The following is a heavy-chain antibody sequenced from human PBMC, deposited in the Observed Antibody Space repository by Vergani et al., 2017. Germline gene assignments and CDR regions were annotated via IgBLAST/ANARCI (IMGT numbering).Heavy chain of an antibody. CDR1: GFSFRNAW. CDR3: TTYPRYCGDGSCYWLRDHHYYGMDV. Sequence: ELQLVESGGGLVQPGGSLRLSCVASGFSFRNAWMNWVRRTPGKGLEWVGRIKSTFDRGTTDYAAAVKGRFTISRDDSKNTLFLQMNGLKTEDIGVYYCTTYPRYCGDGSCYWLRDHHYYGMDVWGEGTTVTVSS. CDR2: IKSTFDRGTT. V-gene: IGHV3-15*07. D-gene: IGHD2-21*01. J-gene: IGHJ6*04.